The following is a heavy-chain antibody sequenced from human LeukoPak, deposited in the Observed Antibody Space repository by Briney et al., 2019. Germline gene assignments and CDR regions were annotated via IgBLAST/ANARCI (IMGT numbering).Heavy chain of an antibody. D-gene: IGHD3-9*01. V-gene: IGHV1-69*13. CDR1: GGTFSIYA. CDR3: ARVGERYYDILTGSLPPGY. CDR2: IIPIFGTA. J-gene: IGHJ4*02. Sequence: SVTVSCTASGGTFSIYAISWVRQAPGQGLEWMGGIIPIFGTANYAQKFQGRVTITADESTSTAYMELSSLRSEDTAVYYCARVGERYYDILTGSLPPGYWGQGTLVTVSS.